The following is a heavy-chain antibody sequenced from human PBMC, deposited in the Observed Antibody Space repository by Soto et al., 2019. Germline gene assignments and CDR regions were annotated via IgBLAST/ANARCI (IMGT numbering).Heavy chain of an antibody. CDR1: GFTFSSYA. D-gene: IGHD2-15*01. CDR3: AKSAAPYCSGGRCDSGNDY. V-gene: IGHV3-23*01. CDR2: ISGSGGIT. Sequence: GGSLRLSCAASGFTFSSYAMSWVRQAPGKGLEWVSGISGSGGITNNADSVKGRFTISRDNSKKTLYLQMNSLRAEDTAVYYCAKSAAPYCSGGRCDSGNDYWGQGTLVTVSS. J-gene: IGHJ4*02.